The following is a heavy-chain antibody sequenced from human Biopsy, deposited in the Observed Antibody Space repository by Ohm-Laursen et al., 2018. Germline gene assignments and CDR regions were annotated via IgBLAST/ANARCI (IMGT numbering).Heavy chain of an antibody. J-gene: IGHJ6*02. V-gene: IGHV4-59*08. CDR1: GDSISSYS. CDR2: IYYSGSI. CDR3: ASMPAAIHEPNYSYYGMHV. D-gene: IGHD2-2*02. Sequence: PGTLSLTCTVSGDSISSYSWSWIRQPPGKGLEWIGYIYYSGSINYNPSLKSRVTISLDTSKNQFSLKLSSVTAADTAVYYCASMPAAIHEPNYSYYGMHVWGQGTTVTVSS.